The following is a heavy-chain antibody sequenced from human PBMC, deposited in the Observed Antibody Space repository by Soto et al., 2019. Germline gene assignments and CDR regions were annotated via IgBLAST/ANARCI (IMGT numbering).Heavy chain of an antibody. J-gene: IGHJ4*02. CDR2: ISYDGSNK. CDR3: ARGPSSLTRFDY. CDR1: GFTFSSYA. Sequence: GGSLRLSCAASGFTFSSYAMHWVRQAPGKGLGWVAVISYDGSNKYYADSVKGRFTISRDNSKNTLYMQMNSLRAEDTAVYYCARGPSSLTRFDYWGQGTLAAV. V-gene: IGHV3-30-3*01. D-gene: IGHD2-2*01.